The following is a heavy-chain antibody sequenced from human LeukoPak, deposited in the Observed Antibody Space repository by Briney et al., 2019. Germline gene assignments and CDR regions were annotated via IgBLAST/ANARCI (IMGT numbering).Heavy chain of an antibody. CDR3: ACGGTYYYDSSALMDYYYGMDV. J-gene: IGHJ6*02. CDR2: IIPSVGST. CDR1: AYTFTSHY. Sequence: GASLKVSCKPSAYTFTSHYIHWVRQAPGQGLEWMGKIIPSVGSTNSAQKYQGRLTKTRDTSTSTVHMELSNLRSEDTAVYYCACGGTYYYDSSALMDYYYGMDVWGQGTTVTVSS. D-gene: IGHD3-22*01. V-gene: IGHV1-46*01.